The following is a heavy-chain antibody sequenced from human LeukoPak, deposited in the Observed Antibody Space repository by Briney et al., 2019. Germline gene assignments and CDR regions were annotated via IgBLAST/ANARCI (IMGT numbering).Heavy chain of an antibody. Sequence: GGSLRLSCAASGFTFSSYAMSWVRQAPGKGLEWVSAISGSGGSTYYADSVEGRFTISRDNSKNTLYLQMNSLRAEDTAVYYCAKPLYGDYYFDYWGQGTLVTVSS. V-gene: IGHV3-23*01. D-gene: IGHD4-17*01. CDR1: GFTFSSYA. CDR3: AKPLYGDYYFDY. CDR2: ISGSGGST. J-gene: IGHJ4*02.